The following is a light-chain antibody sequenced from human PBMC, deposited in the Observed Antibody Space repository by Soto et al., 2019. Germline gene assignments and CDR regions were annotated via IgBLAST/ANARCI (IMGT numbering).Light chain of an antibody. CDR1: QSISSW. V-gene: IGKV1-5*03. Sequence: DIQMTQSPSTLSASVGDRVTISCRASQSISSWFAWYQQQSGKAPKLLIYKASSLESGVPSRFSGSGSGTEFSLTISSLQPDDFATYYCQQYNTYPWTFGQGTKVDIK. CDR3: QQYNTYPWT. CDR2: KAS. J-gene: IGKJ1*01.